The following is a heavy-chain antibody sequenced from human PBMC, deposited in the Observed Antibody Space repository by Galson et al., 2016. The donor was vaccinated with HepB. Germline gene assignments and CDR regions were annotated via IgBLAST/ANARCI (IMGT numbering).Heavy chain of an antibody. Sequence: LRLSCAASGFTFSRYGMHWVRQAPGKGLEWVAVISYDGGDKHYADSVKGRFTVSRDNSKNTLFLQMNSLRVEDTAVYYCAKGKWSWNTHFDYWGHGTLVTVSS. CDR1: GFTFSRYG. CDR3: AKGKWSWNTHFDY. V-gene: IGHV3-30*19. D-gene: IGHD1/OR15-1a*01. J-gene: IGHJ4*01. CDR2: ISYDGGDK.